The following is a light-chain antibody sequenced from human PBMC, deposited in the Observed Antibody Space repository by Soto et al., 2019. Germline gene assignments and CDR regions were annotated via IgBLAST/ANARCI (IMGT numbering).Light chain of an antibody. CDR2: EVS. CDR1: SSDVGGYKY. J-gene: IGLJ2*01. V-gene: IGLV2-14*01. CDR3: SSYTSSSTLA. Sequence: QSALTQPASVSGSPGQSITISCSGTSSDVGGYKYVSWYQQHPGKAPKLMIYEVSNRPSGVSNRFSGSKSGNTASLTISGLQAEDEDDYYCSSYTSSSTLAFGGGTKLTVL.